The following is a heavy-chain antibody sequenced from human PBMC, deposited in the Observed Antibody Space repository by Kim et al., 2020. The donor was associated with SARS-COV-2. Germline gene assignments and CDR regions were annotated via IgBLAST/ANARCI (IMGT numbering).Heavy chain of an antibody. J-gene: IGHJ4*02. CDR3: ARDQSYYYDSSGTQPPGY. V-gene: IGHV3-30*01. D-gene: IGHD3-22*01. Sequence: KGRFTISRDNSKNTLYLQMNSLRAEDTAVYYCARDQSYYYDSSGTQPPGYWGQGTLVTVSS.